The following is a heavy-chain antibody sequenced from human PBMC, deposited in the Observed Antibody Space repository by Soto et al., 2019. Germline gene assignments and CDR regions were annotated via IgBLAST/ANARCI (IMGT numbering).Heavy chain of an antibody. D-gene: IGHD3-22*01. Sequence: QITLKESGPTLVKPTQTLTLTCTFSGFSLSTSGVGVGWIRQPPGKALEWLALIYWDDDKRYSPSLKSRLTITKDTPKNQVSLTLPNMDPVDTATYYCPTSGVVVIRFHAFDIWGQGTMVTVSS. CDR3: PTSGVVVIRFHAFDI. J-gene: IGHJ3*02. V-gene: IGHV2-5*02. CDR2: IYWDDDK. CDR1: GFSLSTSGVG.